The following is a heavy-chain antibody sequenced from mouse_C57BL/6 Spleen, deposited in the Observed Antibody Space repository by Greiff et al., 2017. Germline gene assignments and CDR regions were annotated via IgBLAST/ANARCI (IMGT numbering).Heavy chain of an antibody. CDR2: IRLKSDNYAT. CDR1: GFTFSNYW. Sequence: EVQLVESGGGLVQPGGSMKLSCVASGFTFSNYWMNWVRQSPEKGLEWVAQIRLKSDNYATHYAESVKGRFTISRDDSKSSVYLQMNNLRAEDTGIYYCTEGGYGAMDYWGQGTSVTVSS. V-gene: IGHV6-3*01. D-gene: IGHD3-2*02. CDR3: TEGGYGAMDY. J-gene: IGHJ4*01.